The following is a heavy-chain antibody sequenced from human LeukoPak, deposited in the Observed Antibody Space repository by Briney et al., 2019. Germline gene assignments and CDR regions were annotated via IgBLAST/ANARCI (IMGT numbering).Heavy chain of an antibody. CDR3: AKERAAMVTALDY. D-gene: IGHD5-18*01. Sequence: GGSLRLSCAASGFTFSDYYMSWIRQAPGKGLEWVSYISSSGSTIYYADSAKGRFTISRDNAKNSLYLQMNSLRAEDTAVYYCAKERAAMVTALDYWGQGTLVTVSS. V-gene: IGHV3-11*04. CDR1: GFTFSDYY. CDR2: ISSSGSTI. J-gene: IGHJ4*02.